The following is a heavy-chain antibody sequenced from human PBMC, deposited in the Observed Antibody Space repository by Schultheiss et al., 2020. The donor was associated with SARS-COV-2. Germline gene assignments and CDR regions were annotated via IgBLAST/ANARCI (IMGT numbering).Heavy chain of an antibody. Sequence: SETLSLTCTVSGGSISSYYWSWIRQPPGKGLEWIGEINHSGSTNYNPSLKSRVTISVDTSKNQFSLKLSSVTAADTAVYYCARDRDYYGSGRGGNWFDPWGQGTLVTVSS. CDR2: INHSGST. J-gene: IGHJ5*02. CDR1: GGSISSYY. CDR3: ARDRDYYGSGRGGNWFDP. D-gene: IGHD3-10*01. V-gene: IGHV4-34*01.